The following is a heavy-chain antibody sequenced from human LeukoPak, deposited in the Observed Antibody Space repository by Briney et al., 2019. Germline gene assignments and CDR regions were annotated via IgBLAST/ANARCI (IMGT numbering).Heavy chain of an antibody. CDR3: AKANLGAAAYTYYFDY. Sequence: GGSLRLSCAASGFTFSSYAMSCVRQAPGKGLEWVSAIIGSGGSTYYADSVKGRFTISRDNSKNTLYLQMNSLRAEDTAVYYCAKANLGAAAYTYYFDYWGQGTLVTVSS. CDR2: IIGSGGST. V-gene: IGHV3-23*01. J-gene: IGHJ4*02. CDR1: GFTFSSYA. D-gene: IGHD6-13*01.